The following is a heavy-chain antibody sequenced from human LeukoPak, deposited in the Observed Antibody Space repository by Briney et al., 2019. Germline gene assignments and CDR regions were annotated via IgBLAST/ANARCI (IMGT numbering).Heavy chain of an antibody. J-gene: IGHJ6*02. CDR3: ARGVREGGTTWYYYYGMDV. D-gene: IGHD1-1*01. V-gene: IGHV1-18*01. CDR1: GYIFTSYA. CDR2: ISAYNGNT. Sequence: ASVKVSCKASGYIFTSYAMHWVRQAPGQGLEWMGWISAYNGNTNYAQKLQGRVTMTTDTSTSTAYMELRSLRSDDTAVYYCARGVREGGTTWYYYYGMDVWGQGTTVTVSS.